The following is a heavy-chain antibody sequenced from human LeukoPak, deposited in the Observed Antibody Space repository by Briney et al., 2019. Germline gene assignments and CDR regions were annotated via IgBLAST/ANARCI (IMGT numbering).Heavy chain of an antibody. J-gene: IGHJ3*02. D-gene: IGHD2-8*01. CDR1: GYTFTGYY. Sequence: ASVKVSCKASGYTFTGYYMHWVRQAPGQGLEWMGWINPNSGGTNYAQKFQGRVTMTRDTSISTAYMELSRLRSDDTAVYYCARTGIVLMVDAFDIWGQGTMVTVSS. V-gene: IGHV1-2*02. CDR2: INPNSGGT. CDR3: ARTGIVLMVDAFDI.